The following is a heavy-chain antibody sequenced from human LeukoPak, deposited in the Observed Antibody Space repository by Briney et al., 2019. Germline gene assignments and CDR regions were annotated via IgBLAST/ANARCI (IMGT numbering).Heavy chain of an antibody. D-gene: IGHD3-10*01. CDR1: GGTFSSYA. Sequence: GASVKVSCKASGGTFSSYAISWVRQAPGQGLEWMGGIIPIFGTANYAQKFQGRVTITTDESTSTAYMELSSLRSEDTAVYYCALLYGSGSPFDYWGQGTLVTVSS. CDR3: ALLYGSGSPFDY. J-gene: IGHJ4*02. V-gene: IGHV1-69*05. CDR2: IIPIFGTA.